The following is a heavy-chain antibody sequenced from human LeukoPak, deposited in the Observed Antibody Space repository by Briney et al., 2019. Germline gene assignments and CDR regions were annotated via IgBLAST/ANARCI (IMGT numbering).Heavy chain of an antibody. CDR2: MNPNSGNT. Sequence: PWASVKVSCKASGYTFTNYGINWVRQATGQGLEWMGWMNPNSGNTGYAQKFQGRVTITRNTSISTTYMELSSLRSEDTAVYYCARRITMVRGGSWFDPWGQGTLVTVSS. J-gene: IGHJ5*02. V-gene: IGHV1-8*03. D-gene: IGHD3-10*01. CDR1: GYTFTNYG. CDR3: ARRITMVRGGSWFDP.